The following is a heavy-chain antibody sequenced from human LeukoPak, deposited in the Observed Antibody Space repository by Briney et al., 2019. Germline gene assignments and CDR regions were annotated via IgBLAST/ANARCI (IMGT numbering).Heavy chain of an antibody. D-gene: IGHD3-22*01. CDR2: IIPIFGTA. CDR1: GGTFSSYA. Sequence: SVKVSCKASGGTFSSYAISWVRQAPGQGLEWMGGIIPIFGTANYAQKFQGRVTITADESTSTAYMELSSLRSEDTAVYYCARVYYYDSSGYYGNWFDPWGQGTLVTVSS. J-gene: IGHJ5*02. CDR3: ARVYYYDSSGYYGNWFDP. V-gene: IGHV1-69*13.